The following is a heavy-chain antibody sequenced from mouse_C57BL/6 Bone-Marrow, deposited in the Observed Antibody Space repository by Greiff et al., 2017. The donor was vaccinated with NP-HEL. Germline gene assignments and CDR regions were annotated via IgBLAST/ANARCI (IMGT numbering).Heavy chain of an antibody. D-gene: IGHD2-3*01. CDR3: ARPIYEGYTWFAY. CDR1: GFTFSDYG. CDR2: ISSGSSTI. Sequence: EVMLVESGGGLVKPGGSLKLSCAASGFTFSDYGMHWVRQAPEKGLEWVAYISSGSSTIYYADTVKGRFTISRDNAKNTLFLQMTSLRSEDTAMYYCARPIYEGYTWFAYWGQGTQVTVSA. J-gene: IGHJ3*01. V-gene: IGHV5-17*01.